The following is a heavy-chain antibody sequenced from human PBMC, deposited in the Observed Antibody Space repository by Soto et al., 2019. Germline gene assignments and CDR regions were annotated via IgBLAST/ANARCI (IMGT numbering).Heavy chain of an antibody. V-gene: IGHV3-23*01. CDR3: AKDKAIVVVMIDGGCAFDI. J-gene: IGHJ3*02. CDR1: GFTFSSYA. CDR2: ISGSGGST. Sequence: GGSLRLSCAASGFTFSSYAMSWVRQAPGKGLEWVSAISGSGGSTYYADSVKGRFTISRDNSKNTLYLQMNSLRAEDTAVYYCAKDKAIVVVMIDGGCAFDIWGQGTMVTVSS. D-gene: IGHD3-22*01.